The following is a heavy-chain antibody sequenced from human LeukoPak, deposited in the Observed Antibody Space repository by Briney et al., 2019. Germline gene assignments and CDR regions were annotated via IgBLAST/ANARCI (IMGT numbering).Heavy chain of an antibody. J-gene: IGHJ4*02. CDR2: IIASRNHR. V-gene: IGHV3-21*01. Sequence: PGGSLRLSCAASGFTFSNYSMNWVRQAPGKGLEWVSSIIASRNHRYYADSLKGRFTISRDNAKNSLYLQMNSLRAEDTAVYYCVGGDYWGQGTLVTVSS. CDR3: VGGDY. CDR1: GFTFSNYS.